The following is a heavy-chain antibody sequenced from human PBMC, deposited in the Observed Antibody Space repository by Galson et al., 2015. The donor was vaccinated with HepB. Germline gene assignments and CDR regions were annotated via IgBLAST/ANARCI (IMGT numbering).Heavy chain of an antibody. Sequence: ETLSLTCTVSHGSISNYYWSWIRQPAGMGLEWIGRIYSSGSTNYNPSLKRRVTMSVDTSKNQFSLKLSSVTAADTAVYYCARLSGHITMVRGIIPHHYYHYMDVWAEGPRSPSP. J-gene: IGHJ6*03. CDR2: IYSSGST. CDR1: HGSISNYY. CDR3: ARLSGHITMVRGIIPHHYYHYMDV. V-gene: IGHV4-4*07. D-gene: IGHD3-10*01.